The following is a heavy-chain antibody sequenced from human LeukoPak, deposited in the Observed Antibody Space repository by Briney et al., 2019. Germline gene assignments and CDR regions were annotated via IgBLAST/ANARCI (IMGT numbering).Heavy chain of an antibody. CDR1: GGTFSSYA. D-gene: IGHD3-22*01. Sequence: ASVKVSCKASGGTFSSYAISWVRQAPGQGLEWMGGIIPIFGTANYAQKFQGRVTITADESTSTAYMELSSLRSEDTAVYYCASWDYDSSGYYELVYWGQGTLVTVSS. J-gene: IGHJ4*02. CDR3: ASWDYDSSGYYELVY. CDR2: IIPIFGTA. V-gene: IGHV1-69*13.